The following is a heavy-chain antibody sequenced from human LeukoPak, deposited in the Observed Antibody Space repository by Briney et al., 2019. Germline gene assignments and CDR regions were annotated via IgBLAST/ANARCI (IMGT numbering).Heavy chain of an antibody. J-gene: IGHJ5*02. D-gene: IGHD2-2*01. V-gene: IGHV3-11*01. CDR3: ARDWNRAVVVPAATNWFDP. CDR2: ISSSGSTI. CDR1: GFTFSDYY. Sequence: GGSLRLSCAASGFTFSDYYMSWIRQAPGKGLEWVSYISSSGSTIYYADSVKGRFTISRDNAKNSLYLQMNSLRAEDTAVYYCARDWNRAVVVPAATNWFDPWGQGTLVTVSS.